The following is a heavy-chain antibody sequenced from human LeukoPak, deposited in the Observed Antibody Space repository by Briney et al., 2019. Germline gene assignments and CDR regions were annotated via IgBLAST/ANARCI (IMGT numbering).Heavy chain of an antibody. D-gene: IGHD3-10*01. Sequence: SETLSLTCAVSGYSISSGYYWGWIRQPPGKGLEWIGSIYHSGSTYYNPSLKSRVTISVDTSKSQFSLKLSSVTAADTAVYYCARDMTEITMVRGVYYYYGMDVWGKGTTVTVSS. CDR2: IYHSGST. CDR1: GYSISSGYY. V-gene: IGHV4-38-2*02. CDR3: ARDMTEITMVRGVYYYYGMDV. J-gene: IGHJ6*04.